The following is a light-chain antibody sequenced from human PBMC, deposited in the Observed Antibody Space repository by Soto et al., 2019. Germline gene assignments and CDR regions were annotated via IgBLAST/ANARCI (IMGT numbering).Light chain of an antibody. CDR3: CSYAGRYSVI. CDR1: STDVGRYNY. CDR2: DVN. J-gene: IGLJ2*01. V-gene: IGLV2-11*01. Sequence: QSVLTQPRSVSGSPGQSITISCTGTSTDVGRYNYVSWYQQYPGKPPRLMLYDVNQRPSGVPDRFSGSKSGNTASLTISGLQTEDEADYYCCSYAGRYSVIFGGGTKVTVL.